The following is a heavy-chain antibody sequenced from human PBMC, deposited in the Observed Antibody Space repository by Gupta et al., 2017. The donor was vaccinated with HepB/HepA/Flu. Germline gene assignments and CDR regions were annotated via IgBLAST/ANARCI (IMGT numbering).Heavy chain of an antibody. CDR2: INVAGVI. Sequence: EVQLVESGGGLLQPGGSLRISCTASGFNLSDYEMNWVRQAPGKGLEWISYINVAGVIIDADSVKGRFTLSRDSAKNSLYLQMNSLTVDDTAIYYCAREWMFKSHDDAFDIWGQGTTVTVSS. CDR3: AREWMFKSHDDAFDI. D-gene: IGHD2-2*03. J-gene: IGHJ3*02. CDR1: GFNLSDYE. V-gene: IGHV3-48*03.